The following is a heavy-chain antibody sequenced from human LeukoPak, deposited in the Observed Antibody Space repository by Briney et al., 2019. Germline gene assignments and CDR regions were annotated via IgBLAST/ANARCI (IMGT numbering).Heavy chain of an antibody. CDR3: ARDLDGDSFYFDN. V-gene: IGHV4-4*07. Sequence: SETLSLTCTVSGGPISGYYWSWIRQPAGKGLEWIGRFSTRGIINYNPSLKSRVTMSVDTSKNPFSLKLRSVTAADTAVYYCARDLDGDSFYFDNWGQGTLVTVSS. CDR2: FSTRGII. CDR1: GGPISGYY. D-gene: IGHD7-27*01. J-gene: IGHJ4*02.